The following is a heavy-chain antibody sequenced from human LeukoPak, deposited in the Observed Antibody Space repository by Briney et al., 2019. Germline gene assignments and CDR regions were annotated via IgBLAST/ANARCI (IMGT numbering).Heavy chain of an antibody. Sequence: GESLKTSCKGSGYSFTTSWVGWVRQMPGKGLEWMGIICPGDSDTRYSPSFQGQVTISADKSISTAYLQWSSLKASDTAMYYCASLGGPLNGAFDIWGQGTMVTVSS. CDR2: ICPGDSDT. D-gene: IGHD3-16*01. CDR3: ASLGGPLNGAFDI. J-gene: IGHJ3*02. V-gene: IGHV5-51*01. CDR1: GYSFTTSW.